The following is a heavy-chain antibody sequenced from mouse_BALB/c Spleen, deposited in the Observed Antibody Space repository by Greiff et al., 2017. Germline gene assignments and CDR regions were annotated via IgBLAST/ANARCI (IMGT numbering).Heavy chain of an antibody. D-gene: IGHD2-1*01. CDR1: GYSFTGYN. V-gene: IGHV1S135*01. CDR3: ARSGGNYEDYAMDY. CDR2: IDPYNGGT. J-gene: IGHJ4*01. Sequence: LVESGPELGKPGASVKISCKASGYSFTGYNMYWVKQSHRKSLEWIGYIDPYNGGTSYNQKSKGKATLTVDKSSSTAYMHLNSLTSEDSAIYYCARSGGNYEDYAMDYWGQGTSVTVSS.